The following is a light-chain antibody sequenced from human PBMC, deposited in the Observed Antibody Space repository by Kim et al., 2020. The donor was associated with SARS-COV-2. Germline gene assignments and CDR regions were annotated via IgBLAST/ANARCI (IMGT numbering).Light chain of an antibody. J-gene: IGLJ3*02. CDR1: SLRSYY. CDR3: NSRDSSGNHWV. V-gene: IGLV3-19*01. Sequence: SSELTQDPAVSVALGQTVRITCQGDSLRSYYASRYQQKPGQAPVLVIYGKNNQPSGIPDLFSCSSSGNTASLTITGAQAEDEADYYCNSRDSSGNHWVFG. CDR2: GKN.